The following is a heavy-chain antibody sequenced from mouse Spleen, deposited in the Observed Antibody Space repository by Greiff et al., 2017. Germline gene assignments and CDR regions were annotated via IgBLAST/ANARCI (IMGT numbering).Heavy chain of an antibody. D-gene: IGHD2-4*01. V-gene: IGHV1-74*01. J-gene: IGHJ4*01. Sequence: QVQLQQPGAELVKPGASVKVSCKASGYTFTSYWMHWVKQRPGQGLEWIGRIHPSDSDTNYNQKFKGKATLTVDKSSSTAYMQLSSLTSEDSAVYYCAMGTIYYDYDLAMDYWGQGTSVTVSS. CDR2: IHPSDSDT. CDR3: AMGTIYYDYDLAMDY. CDR1: GYTFTSYW.